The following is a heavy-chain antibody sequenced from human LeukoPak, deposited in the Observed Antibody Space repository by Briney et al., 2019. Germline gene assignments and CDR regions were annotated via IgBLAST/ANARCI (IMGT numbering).Heavy chain of an antibody. CDR3: ARAGAYSSSSPAGL. D-gene: IGHD6-6*01. CDR1: GFTLSGYE. CDR2: VSNSGNTI. Sequence: GGSLILSCAASGFTLSGYEMNWVRQAPGKGLEWLSYVSNSGNTIFYADSVKGRFTISRDNAKNSLYLQMNSLRAEDTAVYYCARAGAYSSSSPAGLWGQGTLVTVSS. J-gene: IGHJ4*02. V-gene: IGHV3-48*03.